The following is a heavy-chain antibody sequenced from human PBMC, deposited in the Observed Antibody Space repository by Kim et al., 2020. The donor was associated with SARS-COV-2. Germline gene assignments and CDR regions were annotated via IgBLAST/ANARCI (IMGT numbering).Heavy chain of an antibody. Sequence: STHYNPSLKSRVTISVDTSKDLFSLKLSSVTAADTAVYYCARAPEMAEDYWGQGTLVTVSS. D-gene: IGHD6-19*01. J-gene: IGHJ4*02. V-gene: IGHV4-59*01. CDR2: ST. CDR3: ARAPEMAEDY.